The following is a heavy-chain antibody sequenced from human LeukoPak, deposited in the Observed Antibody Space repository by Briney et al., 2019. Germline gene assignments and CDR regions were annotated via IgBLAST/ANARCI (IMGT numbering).Heavy chain of an antibody. Sequence: GGSLRLPCAASGFTFSSYEMNWVRQAPGKGLGWVSFISSSGNTIYYADSVKGRFIISRDNAKNSLYLQMNSLRTEDTAIYYCARERPGEDTFDIWGQGTMVTVSS. V-gene: IGHV3-48*03. CDR1: GFTFSSYE. D-gene: IGHD7-27*01. CDR3: ARERPGEDTFDI. CDR2: ISSSGNTI. J-gene: IGHJ3*02.